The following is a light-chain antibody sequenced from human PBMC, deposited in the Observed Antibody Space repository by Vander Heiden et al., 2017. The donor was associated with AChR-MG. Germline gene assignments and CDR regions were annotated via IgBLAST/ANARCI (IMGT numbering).Light chain of an antibody. CDR2: GAS. J-gene: IGKJ1*01. CDR3: LEYNDWPS. V-gene: IGKV3-15*01. CDR1: QSVSSK. Sequence: EIVMTQSPATLSVSPGERATLSCRASQSVSSKLAWYQQKPGQAPRLLIYGASTRATAIPARFSGSGSGTEFTLTISSLQSEDFAVYYCLEYNDWPSFGQGTKVEIK.